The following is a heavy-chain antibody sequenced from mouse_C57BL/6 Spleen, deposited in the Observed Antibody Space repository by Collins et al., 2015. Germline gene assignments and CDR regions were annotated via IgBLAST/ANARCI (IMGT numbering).Heavy chain of an antibody. J-gene: IGHJ3*01. V-gene: IGHV9-4*02. CDR3: ARGVYYGSSWFAY. Sequence: QIQLVQSGPELKKPGETVRISCKASGYTFTTAGMQWVQKMPGKGLKWIGWINTHSGVPKYAEDFKGRFAFSLETSASTAYLQISNLKNEDTATYFCARGVYYGSSWFAYWGQGTLVTVSA. CDR2: INTHSGVP. CDR1: GYTFTTAG. D-gene: IGHD1-1*01.